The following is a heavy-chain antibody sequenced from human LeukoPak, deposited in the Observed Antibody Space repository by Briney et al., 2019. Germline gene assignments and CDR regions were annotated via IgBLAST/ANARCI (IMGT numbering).Heavy chain of an antibody. D-gene: IGHD3-22*01. CDR3: ARDLVYYDSSGLRWDDTFDI. J-gene: IGHJ3*02. Sequence: ASVKVSCEASGYTFTSYGISWVRQAPGQGLEWMGWINTYNGETNYAQKLKGRVTMTTDTSTSTVYMELRSLTSDDTAVHYCARDLVYYDSSGLRWDDTFDIWGQGTMVIVSS. V-gene: IGHV1-18*01. CDR1: GYTFTSYG. CDR2: INTYNGET.